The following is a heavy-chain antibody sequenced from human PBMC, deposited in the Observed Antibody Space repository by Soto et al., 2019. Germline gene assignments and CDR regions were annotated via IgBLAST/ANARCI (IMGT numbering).Heavy chain of an antibody. D-gene: IGHD5-18*01. J-gene: IGHJ6*02. CDR3: ARGQLWQYYYGMDV. V-gene: IGHV3-33*01. CDR2: IWYDGSNK. Sequence: PGGSLRLSCAASGFTFSSYGMHWVRQAPGKGLEWVAVIWYDGSNKYYADSVKGRFTISRDNSKNTLYLQMNSLRAEDTAVYYCARGQLWQYYYGMDVWGQGTTVTVSS. CDR1: GFTFSSYG.